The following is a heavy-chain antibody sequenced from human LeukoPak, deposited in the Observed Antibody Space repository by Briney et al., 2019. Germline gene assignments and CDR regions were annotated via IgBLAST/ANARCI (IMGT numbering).Heavy chain of an antibody. J-gene: IGHJ5*02. Sequence: SETLSLTCAVYGGSFSGYYWSWIRQPPGKGLEWIVEINNSGSTNYNPSLKSPVTISVDTSKNQFSLKLSSVTAADTAVYYCARKWLGSSWFKRGWFDPWGQGTLVTVSS. CDR1: GGSFSGYY. V-gene: IGHV4-34*01. CDR2: INNSGST. CDR3: ARKWLGSSWFKRGWFDP. D-gene: IGHD6-13*01.